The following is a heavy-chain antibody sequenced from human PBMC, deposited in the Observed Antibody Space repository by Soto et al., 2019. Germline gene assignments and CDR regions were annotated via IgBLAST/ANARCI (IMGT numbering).Heavy chain of an antibody. J-gene: IGHJ6*02. V-gene: IGHV1-8*02. Sequence: QVQLVQSGAEVKQSGASVKVSCKASGYDFTAYDINWVRPASGQGLEWMGWLNPINGATGSARRCRGRVSMTRNTATGTAYLELTRLRSDDSAVYYCGRGPSPRAPAGGTPYYYAMDVWGQGTTVTVSS. CDR2: LNPINGAT. D-gene: IGHD6-13*01. CDR3: GRGPSPRAPAGGTPYYYAMDV. CDR1: GYDFTAYD.